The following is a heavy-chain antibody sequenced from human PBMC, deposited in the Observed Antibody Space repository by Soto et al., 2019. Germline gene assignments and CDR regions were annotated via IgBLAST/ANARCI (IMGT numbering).Heavy chain of an antibody. J-gene: IGHJ4*02. V-gene: IGHV1-46*03. CDR1: GGTFSSYA. CDR3: ARDPIAAAGIFDY. D-gene: IGHD6-13*01. Sequence: ASVKVSCKASGGTFSSYAISWVRQAPGQGLEWMGRINPSGGSTSYAQKFQGRVTMTRDTSTSTVYMELSSLRSEDTAVYYCARDPIAAAGIFDYWGQGTLVTVSS. CDR2: INPSGGST.